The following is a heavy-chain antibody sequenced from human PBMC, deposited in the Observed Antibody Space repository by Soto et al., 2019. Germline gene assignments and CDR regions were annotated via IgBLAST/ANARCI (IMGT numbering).Heavy chain of an antibody. J-gene: IGHJ6*02. D-gene: IGHD3-3*01. CDR1: GFTFSDYY. Sequence: GGSLRLSCAASGFTFSDYYMSWVRQAPGKGLEWVSAISGSGGTTYYSDSVKGRFTISRDNSKNTVYLQMNDLRVEDAAEYFCAKDSWAIFGVPAGEYYAMDVWGQGTTVTVS. V-gene: IGHV3-23*01. CDR3: AKDSWAIFGVPAGEYYAMDV. CDR2: ISGSGGTT.